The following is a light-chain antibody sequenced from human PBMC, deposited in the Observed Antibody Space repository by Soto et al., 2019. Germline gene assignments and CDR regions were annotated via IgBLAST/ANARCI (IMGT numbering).Light chain of an antibody. V-gene: IGLV2-8*01. J-gene: IGLJ1*01. CDR1: SSDLGASDS. Sequence: QSALTQPPSASGSPGQSVTISCTGTSSDLGASDSVSWYQQHPGKAPKLMIYEVAKRPSGVPDRFSGSKSGNTASLTVSGLQADDEADYYFSSYAGGNKLVFGTGTKLTVL. CDR3: SSYAGGNKLV. CDR2: EVA.